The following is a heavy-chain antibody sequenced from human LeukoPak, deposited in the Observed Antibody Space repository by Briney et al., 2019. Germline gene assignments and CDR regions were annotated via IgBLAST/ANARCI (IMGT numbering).Heavy chain of an antibody. Sequence: SETLSLTCTVSGGSIGFYYWSWIRQPPGKRLEWIGYISYTGTTNYNPSLRSRVTISVDMSKNQISLKLNSVTAADTAVYHCASPSGGRYRDDALDIWGQGTMVTVSS. CDR2: ISYTGTT. V-gene: IGHV4-59*01. D-gene: IGHD3-10*01. CDR3: ASPSGGRYRDDALDI. J-gene: IGHJ3*02. CDR1: GGSIGFYY.